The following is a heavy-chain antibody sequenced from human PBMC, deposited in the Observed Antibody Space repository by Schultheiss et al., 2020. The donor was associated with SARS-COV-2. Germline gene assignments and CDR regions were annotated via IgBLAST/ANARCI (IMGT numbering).Heavy chain of an antibody. CDR3: ARTHGWGLSRYWYFDL. CDR1: GGSFSGYY. V-gene: IGHV4-34*01. D-gene: IGHD2-21*01. Sequence: SETLSLTCAVYGGSFSGYYWSWIRQPPGKGLEWIGEINHSGSTNYNPSLKSRVTISVDTSKNQFSLKLSSVTAADTAVYYCARTHGWGLSRYWYFDLWGRGTLVTVSS. J-gene: IGHJ2*01. CDR2: INHSGST.